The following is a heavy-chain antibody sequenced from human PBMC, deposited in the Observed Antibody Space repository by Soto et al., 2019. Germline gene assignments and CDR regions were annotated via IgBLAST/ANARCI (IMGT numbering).Heavy chain of an antibody. D-gene: IGHD3-10*01. Sequence: QVQLVESGGGVVQPGRSLRLSCAASGFPFTTYGMHWVREGPGKGLEWVAVISYEGSNKYYADSVKGRFTISRDNSKNTRFLQMNSLRPEDPTLYDCVGGQYYFDYRGQGTLVTVSS. CDR2: ISYEGSNK. CDR1: GFPFTTYG. V-gene: IGHV3-30*03. J-gene: IGHJ4*02. CDR3: VGGQYYFDY.